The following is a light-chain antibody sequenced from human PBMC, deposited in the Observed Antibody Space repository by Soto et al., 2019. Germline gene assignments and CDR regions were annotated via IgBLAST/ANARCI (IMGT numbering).Light chain of an antibody. V-gene: IGKV1-13*02. CDR2: ETS. CDR3: QQFSAYPLT. CDR1: QAINTG. J-gene: IGKJ4*01. Sequence: AIQLTQSPSSLSASVGDRVTLTCRASQAINTGVAWYQQKPGQTPKLLIYETSNLARGVSLRFSGSGSGTQFTLSIGSLQPEDFATYECQQFSAYPLTFGGGTKV.